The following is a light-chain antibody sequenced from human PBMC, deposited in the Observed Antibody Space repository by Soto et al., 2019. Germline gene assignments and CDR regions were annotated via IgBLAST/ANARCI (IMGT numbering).Light chain of an antibody. J-gene: IGKJ4*01. Sequence: EIVMTQSPATLSLSPGERSTLSFRASESVGRNLAWYQQKPGQAPRLLIYGASTRATAIPPRFSGTGSGTDFTLTISSLQSEDFATYYCQQYYSYPLTFGGGTKVDI. CDR1: ESVGRN. CDR3: QQYYSYPLT. CDR2: GAS. V-gene: IGKV3-15*01.